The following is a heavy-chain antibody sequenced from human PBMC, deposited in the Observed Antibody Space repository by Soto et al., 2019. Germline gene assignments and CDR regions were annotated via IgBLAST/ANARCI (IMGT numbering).Heavy chain of an antibody. CDR2: ISTYNGKT. V-gene: IGHV1-18*01. J-gene: IGHJ4*02. Sequence: QVQLVQSGAEVKKPGTSVKVSCKASGYTFTSNGISWVRQAPGQGLEWMGWISTYNGKTNYAQKLQGRVTMTRDTSTSIAYMELRDLRSADTDVSDCAIDGYGDYGYWGQGSLVTVSS. CDR3: AIDGYGDYGY. D-gene: IGHD4-17*01. CDR1: GYTFTSNG.